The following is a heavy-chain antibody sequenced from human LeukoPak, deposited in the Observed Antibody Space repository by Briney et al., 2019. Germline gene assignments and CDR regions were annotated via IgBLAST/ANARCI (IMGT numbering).Heavy chain of an antibody. D-gene: IGHD6-19*01. CDR3: AKDQAVAGHPLDY. J-gene: IGHJ4*02. Sequence: SGGSLRLSCAASGFTFSNYDMHWVRQVPGKGLEWVAFIRYDGNKKYYADSVKGRFTISRDNSKNTLYLQMNSLRAEDTAVYYCAKDQAVAGHPLDYWGQGTLVTVSS. CDR1: GFTFSNYD. V-gene: IGHV3-30*02. CDR2: IRYDGNKK.